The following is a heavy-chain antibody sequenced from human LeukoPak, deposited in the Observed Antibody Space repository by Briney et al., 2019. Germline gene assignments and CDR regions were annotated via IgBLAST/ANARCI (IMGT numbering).Heavy chain of an antibody. CDR3: ARLDYDSSGYYQDY. Sequence: GEPLKISCQGSGYTFTSYWISWVRQMPGKGPEWMGRIDPSDSYTNYSPSFQGHVTISADKSISTAYLQWSSLKASDTAMYYCARLDYDSSGYYQDYWGQGTPVTVSS. CDR2: IDPSDSYT. J-gene: IGHJ4*02. D-gene: IGHD3-22*01. CDR1: GYTFTSYW. V-gene: IGHV5-10-1*01.